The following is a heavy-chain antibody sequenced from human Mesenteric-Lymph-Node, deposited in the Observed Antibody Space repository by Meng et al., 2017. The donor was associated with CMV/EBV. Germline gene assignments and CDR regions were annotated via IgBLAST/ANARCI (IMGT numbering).Heavy chain of an antibody. V-gene: IGHV1-69*05. Sequence: SGCTFSSYAIRWVRQAPGQGLEWMGGIIPIFGTANYAQKFQGRVTITTDESTSTAYMELSSLRSEDTAVYYCAIRDRKWELDSFGGLWGQGTLVTVSS. J-gene: IGHJ4*02. D-gene: IGHD1-26*01. CDR2: IIPIFGTA. CDR3: AIRDRKWELDSFGGL. CDR1: GCTFSSYA.